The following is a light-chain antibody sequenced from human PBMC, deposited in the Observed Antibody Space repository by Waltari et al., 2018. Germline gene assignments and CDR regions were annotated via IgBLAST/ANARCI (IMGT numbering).Light chain of an antibody. J-gene: IGKJ4*01. V-gene: IGKV3-15*01. Sequence: EIVMTQSPATLSVSPGERATLSCRASQSVGSNLAWYQQKAGQPPRLLIHGASTRATGIPDRVSGSGSGTEFTLTISSLQSEDFALYSCQQYTSWPSFGGGTKVEIK. CDR3: QQYTSWPS. CDR1: QSVGSN. CDR2: GAS.